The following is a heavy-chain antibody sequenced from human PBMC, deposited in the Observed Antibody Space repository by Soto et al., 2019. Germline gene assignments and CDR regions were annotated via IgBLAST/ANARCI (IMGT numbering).Heavy chain of an antibody. J-gene: IGHJ4*02. V-gene: IGHV1-46*04. Sequence: QVQLVQSGAEVKNPGDSIKVSCKASGYTFTVYYIHWVRQAPGQGLEWVGLVNPNDGGTTYAQNLQDRVSVTRDTSTSTVYLELSSLRSEDTAVYYCARDVHGYGDSHYWGQGTLVTVYS. CDR3: ARDVHGYGDSHY. D-gene: IGHD4-17*01. CDR2: VNPNDGGT. CDR1: GYTFTVYY.